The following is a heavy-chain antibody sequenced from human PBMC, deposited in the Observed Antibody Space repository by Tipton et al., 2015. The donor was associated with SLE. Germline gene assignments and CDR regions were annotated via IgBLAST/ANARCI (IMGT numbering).Heavy chain of an antibody. CDR3: ARTQYLRFDVFNI. J-gene: IGHJ3*02. Sequence: SLRLSCAASGFTFSNYAMHWVRQAPGKGLEWVALISYNGNSKYYPDSVKGRFSISRDTSKNTLYLQMNSLRAEDTALYYCARTQYLRFDVFNIWGQGTMVTVSS. CDR2: ISYNGNSK. D-gene: IGHD5-12*01. CDR1: GFTFSNYA. V-gene: IGHV3-30*04.